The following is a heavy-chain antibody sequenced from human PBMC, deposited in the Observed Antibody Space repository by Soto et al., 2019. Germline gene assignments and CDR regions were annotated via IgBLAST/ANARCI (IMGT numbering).Heavy chain of an antibody. Sequence: ASVKVSCKASGYTFTSYDINWVRQATGQGLEWMGWMNPNSGNTGYAQKFQGRVTMTRNTSIGTAYMELSSLRSEDTAVYYCARGGDYDFWSGYYKQYYYYYYGMDVWGQGTTVTVSS. V-gene: IGHV1-8*01. CDR1: GYTFTSYD. D-gene: IGHD3-3*01. CDR3: ARGGDYDFWSGYYKQYYYYYYGMDV. CDR2: MNPNSGNT. J-gene: IGHJ6*02.